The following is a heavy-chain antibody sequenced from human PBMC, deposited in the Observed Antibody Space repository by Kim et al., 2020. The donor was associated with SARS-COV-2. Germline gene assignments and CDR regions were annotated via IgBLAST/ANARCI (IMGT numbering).Heavy chain of an antibody. CDR3: AVMTYYDFWSDYYYYGMDV. CDR1: GYTFTSYD. V-gene: IGHV1-8*01. Sequence: ASVKVSCKASGYTFTSYDINWVRQATGQGLEWMGWMNPNSGNTGYAQKFQGRVTMTRNTSISTAYMELSSLRSEDTAVYYCAVMTYYDFWSDYYYYGMDVWGQGTTVTVSS. D-gene: IGHD3-3*01. J-gene: IGHJ6*02. CDR2: MNPNSGNT.